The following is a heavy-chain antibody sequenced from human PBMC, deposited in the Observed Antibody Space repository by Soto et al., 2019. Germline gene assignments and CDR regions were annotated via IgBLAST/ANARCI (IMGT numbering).Heavy chain of an antibody. D-gene: IGHD6-13*01. J-gene: IGHJ4*02. CDR3: AKDSNRIAAAGYYFDY. CDR1: GFTFSSYS. V-gene: IGHV3-21*04. CDR2: ISSSSSYI. Sequence: GGSLRLSCAASGFTFSSYSMNWVRQAPGKGLEWVSSISSSSSYIYYADSVKGRFTISRDNAKNSLYLQMNSLRTEDTALYYCAKDSNRIAAAGYYFDYWGQGTLVTVSS.